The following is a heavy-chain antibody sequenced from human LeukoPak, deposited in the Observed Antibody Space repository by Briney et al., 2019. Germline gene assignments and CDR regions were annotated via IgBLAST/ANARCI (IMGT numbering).Heavy chain of an antibody. V-gene: IGHV3-21*01. Sequence: PGGSLRLSCEASGFTFSSYSMDWVRQAPGKGLEWVSSISSSSSYTYYAASVKGRFTISRDNDKNSLYLQMNSLRAEDTAVYYCAGDRSAITMVRGVMNYWGQGTLVTVSS. CDR2: ISSSSSYT. J-gene: IGHJ4*02. CDR1: GFTFSSYS. D-gene: IGHD3-10*01. CDR3: AGDRSAITMVRGVMNY.